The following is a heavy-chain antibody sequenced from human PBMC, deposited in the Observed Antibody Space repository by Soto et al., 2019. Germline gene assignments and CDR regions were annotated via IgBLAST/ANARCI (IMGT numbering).Heavy chain of an antibody. CDR3: ARGGEDGDYVSDYRDY. CDR2: INHSGST. Sequence: SETLSLTCAVYGGSFSGYYWSWIRQPPGKGLEWIGEINHSGSTNYNPSLKSRVTISVDTSKNQFSLKLSSVTAADTAVYYCARGGEDGDYVSDYRDYWGQGTLVTVS. CDR1: GGSFSGYY. J-gene: IGHJ4*02. V-gene: IGHV4-34*01. D-gene: IGHD4-17*01.